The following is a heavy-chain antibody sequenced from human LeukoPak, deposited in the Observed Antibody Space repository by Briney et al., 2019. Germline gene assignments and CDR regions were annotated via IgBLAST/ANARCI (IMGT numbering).Heavy chain of an antibody. D-gene: IGHD2-8*01. J-gene: IGHJ1*01. CDR2: ISGSGGST. CDR3: ASMYFSQYLQH. V-gene: IGHV3-23*01. CDR1: GFTFSSYA. Sequence: GGSLRLSCAASGFTFSSYAMSWVRQAPGKGLEWVSAISGSGGSTYYADSVKGRFTISRDNSKNTLYLQMNSLRAEDTAVYYCASMYFSQYLQHWGQGTLVTVSS.